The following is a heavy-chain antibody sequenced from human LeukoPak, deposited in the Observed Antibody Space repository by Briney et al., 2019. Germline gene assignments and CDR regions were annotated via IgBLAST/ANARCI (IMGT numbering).Heavy chain of an antibody. CDR1: GFTFSTYV. J-gene: IGHJ4*02. CDR3: VRGTGY. Sequence: GGSLRLSCSVSGFTFSTYVMHWVRQAPGKGLGYVSAISSNGDNTYYADSVKGRFTISRDNSKNTLYLQMSSLRADDTAVYYCVRGTGYWGQGSLVTVSS. CDR2: ISSNGDNT. V-gene: IGHV3-64D*06.